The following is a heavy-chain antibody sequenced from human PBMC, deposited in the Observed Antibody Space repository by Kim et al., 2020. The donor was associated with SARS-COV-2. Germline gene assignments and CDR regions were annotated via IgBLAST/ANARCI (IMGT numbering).Heavy chain of an antibody. CDR2: IYSGGSST. Sequence: GGSLRLSCAASGFTFSSYAMSWVRQAPGKGLEWVSVIYSGGSSTYYADSVKGRFTISRDNSKNTLYLQMNSLRAEDTAVYYCAKAPRRDYVVFYYYWGQG. J-gene: IGHJ4*02. CDR3: AKAPRRDYVVFYYY. CDR1: GFTFSSYA. D-gene: IGHD4-17*01. V-gene: IGHV3-23*03.